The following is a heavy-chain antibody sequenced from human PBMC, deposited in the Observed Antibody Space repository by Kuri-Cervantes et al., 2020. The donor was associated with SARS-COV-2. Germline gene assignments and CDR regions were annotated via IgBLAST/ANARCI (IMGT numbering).Heavy chain of an antibody. V-gene: IGHV4-59*01. Sequence: ESLKISCTVSGGSISSYYWSWIRQPPGKGLEWIGYIYYSGSTNYNPSLKSRVTISVDTSKNQFSLKLSSVTAADTAVYYCARDKVAHYDSSGYSPDAFDIWGQGTMVTVSS. CDR1: GGSISSYY. CDR3: ARDKVAHYDSSGYSPDAFDI. J-gene: IGHJ3*02. D-gene: IGHD3-22*01. CDR2: IYYSGST.